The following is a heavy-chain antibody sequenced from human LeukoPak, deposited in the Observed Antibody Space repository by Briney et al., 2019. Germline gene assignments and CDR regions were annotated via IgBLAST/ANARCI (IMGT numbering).Heavy chain of an antibody. Sequence: GGSLRLSCAASGFTFSSYAMSWVRQAPGKGLEWVSAISGSGGSTYYADSVKGLFTISRDNSKHTLYLQINSLRAEDAAVYYWAKVRIEVAGDAFDIWGQGTMVTVSS. CDR2: ISGSGGST. D-gene: IGHD6-19*01. CDR1: GFTFSSYA. CDR3: AKVRIEVAGDAFDI. J-gene: IGHJ3*02. V-gene: IGHV3-23*01.